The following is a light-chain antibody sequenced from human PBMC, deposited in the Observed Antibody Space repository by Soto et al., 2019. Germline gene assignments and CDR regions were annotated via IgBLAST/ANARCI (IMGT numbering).Light chain of an antibody. CDR1: QSVSSY. V-gene: IGKV3-11*01. CDR3: QQRSTWPS. CDR2: DAS. Sequence: EIVLTQSPATLSLSPGERATLSCRASQSVSSYLAWYQQKPGQAPRLLIYDASNRATGIPARFSGSGSGTDFTLTISSLEPEDSADYYGQQRSTWPSFGGGAKVEIK. J-gene: IGKJ4*01.